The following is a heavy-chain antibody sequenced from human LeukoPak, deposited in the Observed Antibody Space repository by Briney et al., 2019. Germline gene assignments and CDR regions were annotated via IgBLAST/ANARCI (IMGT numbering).Heavy chain of an antibody. V-gene: IGHV1-2*02. CDR1: GYTFTGYY. Sequence: ASVKVSCKASGYTFTGYYMHWVRQAPGQGLEWMGWINPNSGATKYDQKFQGRVTMTRDTSISTAYMELSRLRSDDTAVYYCARDRIQLWSVDYYMDVWGKGTTVTVSS. D-gene: IGHD5-18*01. J-gene: IGHJ6*03. CDR3: ARDRIQLWSVDYYMDV. CDR2: INPNSGAT.